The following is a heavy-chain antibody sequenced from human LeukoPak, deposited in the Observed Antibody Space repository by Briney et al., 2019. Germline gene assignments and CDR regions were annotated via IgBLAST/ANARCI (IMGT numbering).Heavy chain of an antibody. CDR3: ASSGSYSDFDY. Sequence: PGGSLRLSCAACWATTRNNYMRWVRQAPGKGLEWVSIIYSSGSAYYVDSVKGRFTISRDTSKNMGFLQMNSLRAEDTAVYYCASSGSYSDFDYWGQGTLVTVSS. D-gene: IGHD3-22*01. CDR2: IYSSGSA. V-gene: IGHV3-53*01. J-gene: IGHJ4*02. CDR1: WATTRNNY.